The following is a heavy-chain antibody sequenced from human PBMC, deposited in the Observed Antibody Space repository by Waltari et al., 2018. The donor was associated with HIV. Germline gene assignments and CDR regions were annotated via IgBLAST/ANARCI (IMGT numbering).Heavy chain of an antibody. V-gene: IGHV4-34*01. J-gene: IGHJ4*02. Sequence: QVQLQQWGAGLLKPSETLSLTCAVYGGSFSGYYWSWIRQPPGKGLEWIGEINNSGSTNYNPALKSRVTISVDTSKNQFSLKLSSVTAADTAVYYCARVRILPVVVPAAMGIFDYWGQGTLVTVSS. CDR3: ARVRILPVVVPAAMGIFDY. CDR1: GGSFSGYY. CDR2: INNSGST. D-gene: IGHD2-2*01.